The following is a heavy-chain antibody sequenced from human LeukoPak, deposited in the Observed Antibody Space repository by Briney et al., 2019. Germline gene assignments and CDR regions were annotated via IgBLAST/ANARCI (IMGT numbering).Heavy chain of an antibody. CDR1: GGTFSSYA. D-gene: IGHD3-22*01. V-gene: IGHV1-69*05. CDR2: IIPIFGTA. J-gene: IGHJ4*02. CDR3: ARSCISGLMVVVMYFDY. Sequence: SVKVSCKASGGTFSSYAISWVRQAPGQGLEWMGGIIPIFGTANYAQKFQGRVTITTDESTSTAYMELSSLRSEDTAVYYCARSCISGLMVVVMYFDYWGQGTLVTVSS.